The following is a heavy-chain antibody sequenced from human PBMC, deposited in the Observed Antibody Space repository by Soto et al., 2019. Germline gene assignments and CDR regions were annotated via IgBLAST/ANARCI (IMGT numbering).Heavy chain of an antibody. CDR1: GGSISSYY. J-gene: IGHJ3*02. Sequence: SETLSLTCTVSGGSISSYYWSWIRQPPGKGLEWIGYIYYSGSTNYNPSLKSRVTISVDTSKNQFSLKLSSVTAADTAVYYCARGDTTKLRPNAFDIWGQGTMVTVSS. CDR2: IYYSGST. CDR3: ARGDTTKLRPNAFDI. D-gene: IGHD1-1*01. V-gene: IGHV4-59*01.